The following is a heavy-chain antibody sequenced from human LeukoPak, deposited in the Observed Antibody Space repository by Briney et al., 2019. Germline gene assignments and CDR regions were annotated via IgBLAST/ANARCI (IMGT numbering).Heavy chain of an antibody. D-gene: IGHD3-22*01. J-gene: IGHJ4*02. CDR2: ISYSGST. V-gene: IGHV4-34*01. CDR3: ARHARSGYSLDYFDS. CDR1: GGSFSGYY. Sequence: PSETLSLTCAVYGGSFSGYYWSWIRQPPGKGLEWIGSISYSGSTYYSPSLKSRVSISVDMSQNQFSLKLSSVTAADTAVYYCARHARSGYSLDYFDSWGQGTLVTVSS.